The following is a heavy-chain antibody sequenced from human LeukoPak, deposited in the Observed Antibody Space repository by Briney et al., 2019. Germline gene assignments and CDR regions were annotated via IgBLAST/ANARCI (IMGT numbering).Heavy chain of an antibody. CDR1: GFTFSSYW. D-gene: IGHD4-11*01. V-gene: IGHV3-74*01. CDR2: TNSDGSST. CDR3: ARGPGDYSKTFDS. J-gene: IGHJ4*02. Sequence: GGSLRLSCAASGFTFSSYWMHWVRQAPGKGLVWVSRTNSDGSSTSYADAVKGRFTISRDNAKNTLYPQMNSLRAEDTAVYYCARGPGDYSKTFDSWGQGTLVTVSS.